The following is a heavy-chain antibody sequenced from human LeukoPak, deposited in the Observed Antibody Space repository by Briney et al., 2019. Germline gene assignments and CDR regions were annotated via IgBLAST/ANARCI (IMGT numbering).Heavy chain of an antibody. CDR2: IYYSGST. J-gene: IGHJ6*03. V-gene: IGHV4-39*01. D-gene: IGHD3-10*01. Sequence: SETLSLTCTVSGGSISSSSYYWGWIRQPPGKGLEWIGSIYYSGSTYYNPSLKSRVTISVDTSKNQFSLKLSSVTAADTAVYYCARNERSSRYYGSGSYYSSLYYYYMDVWGKGTTVTISS. CDR3: ARNERSSRYYGSGSYYSSLYYYYMDV. CDR1: GGSISSSSYY.